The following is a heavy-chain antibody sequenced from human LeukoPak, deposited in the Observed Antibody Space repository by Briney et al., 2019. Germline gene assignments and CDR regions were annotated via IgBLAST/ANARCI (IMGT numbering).Heavy chain of an antibody. CDR2: INPSGGST. CDR1: GYTFTSYY. CDR3: ARGGIWYSSGWYSGSATGFDY. D-gene: IGHD6-19*01. V-gene: IGHV1-46*01. Sequence: ASVKVSCKASGYTFTSYYMHWVRQAPGQGLEWMGIINPSGGSTSYAQKFQGRVTMTRNTSTSTVYMELSSLRSEDTAVYYCARGGIWYSSGWYSGSATGFDYWGQGTLATVSS. J-gene: IGHJ4*02.